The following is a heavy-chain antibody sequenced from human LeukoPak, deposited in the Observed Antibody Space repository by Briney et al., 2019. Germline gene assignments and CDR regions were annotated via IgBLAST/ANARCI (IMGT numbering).Heavy chain of an antibody. CDR2: INHSGST. J-gene: IGHJ4*02. CDR3: ARGREQWLVPRSYFDY. D-gene: IGHD6-19*01. V-gene: IGHV4-34*01. Sequence: SETLSLTCTVSGGSISSYYWSWIRQPPGKGLEWIGEINHSGSTNYNPSLKSRVTISVDTSKNQFSLKLSSVTAADTAVYYCARGREQWLVPRSYFDYWGQGTLVTVSS. CDR1: GGSISSYY.